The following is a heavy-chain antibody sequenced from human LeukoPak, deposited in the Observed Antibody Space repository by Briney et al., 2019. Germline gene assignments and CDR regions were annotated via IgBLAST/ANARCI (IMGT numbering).Heavy chain of an antibody. CDR3: AKARGTVVPPFDY. D-gene: IGHD3-22*01. CDR2: IGTDGRNI. Sequence: GGSLRLSCAASDFSFQSFPMIWVRQAPGKGLEWVSVIGTDGRNIHYADSVKGRFTISRDNSKNTLYLQMNSLRAEDTAVYYCAKARGTVVPPFDYWGQGTLATVSS. V-gene: IGHV3-23*01. J-gene: IGHJ4*02. CDR1: DFSFQSFP.